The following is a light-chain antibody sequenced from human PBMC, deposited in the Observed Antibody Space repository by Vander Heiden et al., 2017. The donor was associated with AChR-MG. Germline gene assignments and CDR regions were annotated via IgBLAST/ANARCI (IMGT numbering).Light chain of an antibody. CDR3: AVWDDSLNGLV. Sequence: QSLLTQPPSASGTPGQRVTISCFGSTSNIGSNAVSWYQQLPGTAPKRLISTNNQRPSGVPDRFSGSKSGTSASLVISGLQSEDEADYYCAVWDDSLNGLVFGGGTKLTVL. V-gene: IGLV1-44*01. CDR2: TNN. J-gene: IGLJ2*01. CDR1: TSNIGSNA.